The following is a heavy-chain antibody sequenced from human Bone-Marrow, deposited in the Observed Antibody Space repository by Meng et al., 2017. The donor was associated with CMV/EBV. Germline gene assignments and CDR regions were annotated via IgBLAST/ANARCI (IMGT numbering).Heavy chain of an antibody. Sequence: SETLSLTCTVSGGSISSSSYYWGWIRQPPGKGLEWIGSIYYSGSTYYNPSLKSRVTISVDTSKNQFSLKLSSVTAADTAVYYCARDYYYDSSGYGYWGQGKLVTVSS. CDR1: GGSISSSSYY. V-gene: IGHV4-39*07. CDR2: IYYSGST. CDR3: ARDYYYDSSGYGY. D-gene: IGHD3-22*01. J-gene: IGHJ4*02.